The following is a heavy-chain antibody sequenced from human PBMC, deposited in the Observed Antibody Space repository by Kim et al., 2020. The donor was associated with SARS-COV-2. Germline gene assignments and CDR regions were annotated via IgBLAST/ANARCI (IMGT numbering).Heavy chain of an antibody. J-gene: IGHJ4*02. V-gene: IGHV3-9*01. CDR1: GFTFDDYA. D-gene: IGHD3-22*01. CDR2: ISWNSGSI. Sequence: GGSLRLSCAASGFTFDDYAMHWVRQAPGKGLEWVSGISWNSGSIGYADSVKGRFTISRDNAKNSLYLQMNSLRAEDTALYYCAKGFQYYYDSSGLLYYFDYWGQGTLVTVSS. CDR3: AKGFQYYYDSSGLLYYFDY.